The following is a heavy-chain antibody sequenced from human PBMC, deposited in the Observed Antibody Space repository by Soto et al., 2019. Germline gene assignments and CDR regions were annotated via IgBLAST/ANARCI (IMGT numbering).Heavy chain of an antibody. Sequence: GGSLRLSCAASGFTFSSYGMHWVRQAPGKGLEWVAVIWYDGSNKYYADSVKGRFTISRDNSKNTLYLQMNSLRAEDTAVYYCARDRDVTIFGVVIIHYYGMDVWGQGTTVTVSS. CDR3: ARDRDVTIFGVVIIHYYGMDV. V-gene: IGHV3-33*01. CDR2: IWYDGSNK. J-gene: IGHJ6*02. D-gene: IGHD3-3*01. CDR1: GFTFSSYG.